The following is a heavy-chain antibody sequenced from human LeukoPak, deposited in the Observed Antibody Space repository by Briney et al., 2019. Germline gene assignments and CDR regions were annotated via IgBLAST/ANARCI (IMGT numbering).Heavy chain of an antibody. V-gene: IGHV4-61*02. CDR2: ISTSGTT. Sequence: ASETLSLTCTVSGGSISSGSYYWSWIAQPAGKGLEWIGRISTSGTTNYNPSLKSRVTMSVDTSKNQFSLKLSSVTAADTAVYYCARDVVAAAGTWDYWGQGTLVTVSS. D-gene: IGHD6-13*01. J-gene: IGHJ4*02. CDR1: GGSISSGSYY. CDR3: ARDVVAAAGTWDY.